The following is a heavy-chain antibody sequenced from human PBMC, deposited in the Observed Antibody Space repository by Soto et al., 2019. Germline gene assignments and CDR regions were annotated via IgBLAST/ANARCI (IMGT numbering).Heavy chain of an antibody. CDR3: ARARGYFDWTTHRYYGMDV. CDR1: GFTFSDYY. CDR2: ISSSGSTI. J-gene: IGHJ6*02. Sequence: QVQLVESGGGLVKPGGSLRLSCAASGFTFSDYYMSWIRQAPGKGLEWVSYISSSGSTIYYADSVKGRFTITRDNAQNSLYLQMNSLRAEDTAVYYCARARGYFDWTTHRYYGMDVWGQGTTVTVSS. D-gene: IGHD3-9*01. V-gene: IGHV3-11*01.